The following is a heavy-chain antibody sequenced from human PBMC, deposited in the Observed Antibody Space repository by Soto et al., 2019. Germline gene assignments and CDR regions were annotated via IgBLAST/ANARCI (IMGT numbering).Heavy chain of an antibody. J-gene: IGHJ3*02. Sequence: QVQLVQSGAEVKKPGSSVKVSCNASGGTFSSYAISWVRQAPGQGLEWMGGSIPIFGTANYAQKFQGRVTITADESTITAYVVLSSLRSEDTAVYCCARDLTGLPRTRVLIRADAFGILGQGAMVTVSS. CDR1: GGTFSSYA. CDR2: SIPIFGTA. CDR3: ARDLTGLPRTRVLIRADAFGI. D-gene: IGHD4-17*01. V-gene: IGHV1-69*01.